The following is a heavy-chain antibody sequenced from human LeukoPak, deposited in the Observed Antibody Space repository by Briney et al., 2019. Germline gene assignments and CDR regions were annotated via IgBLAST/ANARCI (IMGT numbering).Heavy chain of an antibody. CDR2: INTYNGNT. Sequence: GASVKVSCKASGYSFTSYGISWVRQAPGQGLEWMGWINTYNGNTNYAQKLQGRVTMTTDTSTGTAYMELRSLRSDDTAVYYCARVLVASPNGEGGAFDIWGQGTLVSVSS. CDR3: ARVLVASPNGEGGAFDI. D-gene: IGHD5-12*01. J-gene: IGHJ3*02. CDR1: GYSFTSYG. V-gene: IGHV1-18*01.